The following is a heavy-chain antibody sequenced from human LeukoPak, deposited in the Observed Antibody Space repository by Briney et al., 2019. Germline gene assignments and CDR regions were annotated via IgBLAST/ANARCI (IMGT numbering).Heavy chain of an antibody. CDR1: GFTFSSYW. V-gene: IGHV3-7*03. CDR2: IKTDGSET. D-gene: IGHD6-19*01. Sequence: GGSLRLSCAASGFTFSSYWMSWVRQAPGKGLEWVGHIKTDGSETYYLDSLRGRFSISRDNTNNALYLQMNSLRVEDTAVYYCVKNNGWFHLAQWGQGTLVTVSS. J-gene: IGHJ4*02. CDR3: VKNNGWFHLAQ.